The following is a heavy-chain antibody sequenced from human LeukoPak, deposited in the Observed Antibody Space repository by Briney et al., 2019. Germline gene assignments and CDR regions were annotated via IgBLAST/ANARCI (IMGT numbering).Heavy chain of an antibody. D-gene: IGHD1-26*01. CDR3: AKGKGIVGATFFDY. CDR1: GFTFTSYA. CDR2: ISGSGGST. V-gene: IGHV3-23*01. J-gene: IGHJ4*02. Sequence: PGGSLRLSCAASGFTFTSYAMSWVRQAPGKGLEWVSGISGSGGSTYYADSVKGRFTISRDNSNNTLYLQVNSLRAEDTAVYYCAKGKGIVGATFFDYWGQGTLVTVSS.